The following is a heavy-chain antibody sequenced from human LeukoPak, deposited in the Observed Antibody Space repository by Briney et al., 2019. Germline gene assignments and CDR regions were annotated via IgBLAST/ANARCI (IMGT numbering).Heavy chain of an antibody. CDR2: ISSSSSTI. CDR1: GFTFSNYN. V-gene: IGHV3-48*01. J-gene: IGHJ6*02. CDR3: AREVVVVPDYYYYGLDV. D-gene: IGHD2-2*01. Sequence: GGSLRLSCAASGFTFSNYNMNWVRQAPGKGLEWVSYISSSSSTIYYADSVKGRFTISRDNANNSLYLQMNSLRVEDTAVYYCAREVVVVPDYYYYGLDVWGQGTTVTVSS.